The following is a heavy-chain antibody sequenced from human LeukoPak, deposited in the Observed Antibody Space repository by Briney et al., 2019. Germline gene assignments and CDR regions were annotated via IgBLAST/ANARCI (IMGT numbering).Heavy chain of an antibody. CDR3: VRVAYSSSWSPPFDY. CDR1: GFSFSIYS. D-gene: IGHD6-13*01. J-gene: IGHJ4*02. CDR2: ISSNGRNT. V-gene: IGHV3-64D*06. Sequence: GGSLRLSCSASGFSFSIYSMHWVRQAPGKGLEYVSAISSNGRNTYYADSVKGRYTVSRDNSKNTLYLQMSSLRAEDTAVYYCVRVAYSSSWSPPFDYWGQGTLVTVSS.